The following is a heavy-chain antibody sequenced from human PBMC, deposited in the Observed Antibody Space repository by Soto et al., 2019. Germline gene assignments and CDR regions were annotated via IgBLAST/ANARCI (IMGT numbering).Heavy chain of an antibody. D-gene: IGHD2-8*01. Sequence: ASVKVSCKASGYTFTSSAVQWVRQARGQRLEWIGWIGVGSGNRHYAQKFQERVTITRDMSTNTAYMELSSLRSEDTAVYYCAALGVNFDHWGQGTLVTVSS. CDR3: AALGVNFDH. CDR2: IGVGSGNR. J-gene: IGHJ4*02. V-gene: IGHV1-58*01. CDR1: GYTFTSSA.